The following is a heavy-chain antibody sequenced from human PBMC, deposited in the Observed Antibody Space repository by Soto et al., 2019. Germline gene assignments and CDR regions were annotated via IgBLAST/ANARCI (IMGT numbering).Heavy chain of an antibody. CDR2: IIPIFGTA. CDR3: ARVIAALRGMDV. J-gene: IGHJ6*02. Sequence: QVQLVQSGAEVKKPGSSVKVSCKASGGTFSSYAISWVRQSPGQVLEWMGGIIPIFGTANYAQKFQGRVTITADESTSTAYMELSSLRSEDTAGYYCARVIAALRGMDVWGQGTTVTVSS. V-gene: IGHV1-69*01. CDR1: GGTFSSYA. D-gene: IGHD6-13*01.